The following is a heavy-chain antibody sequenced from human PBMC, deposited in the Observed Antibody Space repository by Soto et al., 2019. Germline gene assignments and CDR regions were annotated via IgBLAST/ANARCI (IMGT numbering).Heavy chain of an antibody. V-gene: IGHV1-3*01. D-gene: IGHD6-25*01. J-gene: IGHJ6*02. Sequence: VKVACKSAWSPDTSCIIDWLLEAPAQRLEWMGWINAGNGNTKYSQKFQGRVTITRDTSASTAYMELSSLRSEDTAVYYCARAGLPSQRLGVYYYGMDVWGHGATVTVS. CDR3: ARAGLPSQRLGVYYYGMDV. CDR2: INAGNGNT. CDR1: WSPDTSCI.